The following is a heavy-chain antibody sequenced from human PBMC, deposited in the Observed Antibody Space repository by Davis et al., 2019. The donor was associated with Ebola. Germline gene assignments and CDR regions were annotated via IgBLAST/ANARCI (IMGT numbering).Heavy chain of an antibody. V-gene: IGHV3-53*01. D-gene: IGHD3-10*01. CDR2: IYSGGST. CDR1: GFTVSSNY. J-gene: IGHJ4*02. CDR3: AKGITMVQNNYFDY. Sequence: GESLKISCAASGFTVSSNYMSWVRQAPGKGLEWVSVIYSGGSTYYADSVKGRFTISRDNSKNTLYLQMNSLRAEDTAVYYCAKGITMVQNNYFDYWGQGTLVTVSS.